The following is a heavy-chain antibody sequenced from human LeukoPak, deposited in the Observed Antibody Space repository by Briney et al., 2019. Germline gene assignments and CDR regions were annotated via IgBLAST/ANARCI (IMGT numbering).Heavy chain of an antibody. J-gene: IGHJ6*03. V-gene: IGHV1-8*03. Sequence: ASVKVSCKASGYTFSNNDINWVRQATGQGLEWMGWMNPISGNTGFAQKFQGRVTITRITSISTAYMEMSSLRSEDTAVYYCATTRAGYDSRYYYYYMDVWGKGTTVTVSS. CDR1: GYTFSNND. D-gene: IGHD5-12*01. CDR2: MNPISGNT. CDR3: ATTRAGYDSRYYYYYMDV.